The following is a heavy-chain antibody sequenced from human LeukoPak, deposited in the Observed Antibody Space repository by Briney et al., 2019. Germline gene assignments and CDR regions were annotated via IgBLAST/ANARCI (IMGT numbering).Heavy chain of an antibody. CDR2: ISSSSSTI. V-gene: IGHV3-48*01. J-gene: IGHJ4*02. D-gene: IGHD5-24*01. CDR1: GFTFSSYS. Sequence: PGGSLRLSCAASGFTFSSYSMNWVRQAPGKGLEWVSYISSSSSTIYYADSVKGRFTISRDNSKNTLYLQMNSLRAEDTAVYYCAKEQRWLQLGCFDYWGQGTLVTVSS. CDR3: AKEQRWLQLGCFDY.